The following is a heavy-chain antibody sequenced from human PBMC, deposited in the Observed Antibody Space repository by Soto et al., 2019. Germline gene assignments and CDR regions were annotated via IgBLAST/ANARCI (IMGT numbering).Heavy chain of an antibody. Sequence: ASVKVPCKASGYTFTSYGIHWVRQAPGQRLEWMGWINAANGDTKYSPKFQGRVTIARDTSASTAYMELSSLRSEDTAVYYCVRRHVSATGIDWFDPWGQGTLVTVSS. D-gene: IGHD6-13*01. CDR3: VRRHVSATGIDWFDP. CDR1: GYTFTSYG. J-gene: IGHJ5*02. V-gene: IGHV1-3*01. CDR2: INAANGDT.